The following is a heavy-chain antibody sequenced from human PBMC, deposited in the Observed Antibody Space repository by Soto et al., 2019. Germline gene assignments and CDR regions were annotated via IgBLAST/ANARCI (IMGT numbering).Heavy chain of an antibody. V-gene: IGHV1-2*04. D-gene: IGHD2-15*01. CDR2: INPNSGGT. J-gene: IGHJ5*02. CDR1: GYTFTGYY. Sequence: ASVKVSCKASGYTFTGYYMHWVRQAPGQGLEGMGWINPNSGGTNYAQKFQGWVTMTRDTSISTAYMELSRLRSDDTAVYYCARDRVSSCSGGSCYSSWFDPWGQGTLVTVSS. CDR3: ARDRVSSCSGGSCYSSWFDP.